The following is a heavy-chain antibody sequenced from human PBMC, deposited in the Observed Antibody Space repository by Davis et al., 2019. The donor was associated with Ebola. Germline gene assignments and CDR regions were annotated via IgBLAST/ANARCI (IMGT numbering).Heavy chain of an antibody. Sequence: PSETLSLTCTVSGGSISGYYWSWIRQPPGKGLEWIGEINHSGSTNYNPSLKSRVTISVDTSKNQFSLKLSSVTAADTAVYYCASSGGDFWSGYHPYYMDVWGKGTTVTVSS. CDR2: INHSGST. CDR3: ASSGGDFWSGYHPYYMDV. CDR1: GGSISGYY. V-gene: IGHV4-34*01. D-gene: IGHD3-3*01. J-gene: IGHJ6*03.